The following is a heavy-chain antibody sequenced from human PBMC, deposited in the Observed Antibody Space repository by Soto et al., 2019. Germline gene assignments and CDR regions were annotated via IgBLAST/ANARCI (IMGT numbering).Heavy chain of an antibody. CDR1: GASISSTNW. CDR3: ARHIAVPTTRGFDY. D-gene: IGHD2-15*01. V-gene: IGHV4-4*02. Sequence: QVQLQESGPGLVKPSGTLSLTCAVSGASISSTNWWSWVRQAPGEGLEWTGEIFHSGTTTYKPSLKSRVIISMDTSTNQLSLRLDSVTAADTAVYFCARHIAVPTTRGFDYWGQGTLVTVSS. CDR2: IFHSGTT. J-gene: IGHJ4*02.